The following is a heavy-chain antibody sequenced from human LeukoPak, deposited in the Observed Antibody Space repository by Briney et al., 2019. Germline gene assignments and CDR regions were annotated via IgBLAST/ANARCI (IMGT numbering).Heavy chain of an antibody. CDR2: IDSSRSII. J-gene: IGHJ4*02. V-gene: IGHV3-48*02. Sequence: GSLRLSCAISGFSFSSYSVNWDRQAPAKGRDRDSCIDSSRSIIYYEDSVKGRFTIFRDNGKNSLYLQMNSLRDEDAAVYYCARVNDATGSMGYWGQGTLVTVSS. CDR1: GFSFSSYS. CDR3: ARVNDATGSMGY. D-gene: IGHD3-9*01.